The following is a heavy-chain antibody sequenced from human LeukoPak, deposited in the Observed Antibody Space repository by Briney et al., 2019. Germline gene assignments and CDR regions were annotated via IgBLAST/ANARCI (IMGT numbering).Heavy chain of an antibody. Sequence: TSETLSLTCTVSGGSISSGSYYWSWIRQPAGKGLEWIGRIYTSGSTNYNPSLKSRVTMSIDTSKNQFSLRLSSVTAADTAVYYCARVFSGGCLDYWGQGTLVTVSS. CDR2: IYTSGST. J-gene: IGHJ4*02. V-gene: IGHV4-61*02. D-gene: IGHD2-15*01. CDR1: GGSISSGSYY. CDR3: ARVFSGGCLDY.